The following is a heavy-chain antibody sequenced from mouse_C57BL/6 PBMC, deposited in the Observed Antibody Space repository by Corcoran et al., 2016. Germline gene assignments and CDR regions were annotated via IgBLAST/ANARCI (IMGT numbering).Heavy chain of an antibody. V-gene: IGHV1-26*01. CDR2: INPNNGVT. D-gene: IGHD2-1*01. CDR1: GYTFTDYY. CDR3: ARGAYGNYLWFAY. Sequence: EVQLQQSGPELVKPGASVKISCKASGYTFTDYYMNWVKQSHGKSLEWIGDINPNNGVTSYNQKFKGKATLTLDKSSSTAYMELRSLTSEDSAVYYCARGAYGNYLWFAYLGQGTLVTVSA. J-gene: IGHJ3*01.